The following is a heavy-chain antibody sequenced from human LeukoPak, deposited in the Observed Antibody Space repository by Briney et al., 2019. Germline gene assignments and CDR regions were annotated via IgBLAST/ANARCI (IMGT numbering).Heavy chain of an antibody. Sequence: SETLSVTCIVSGYSIISPFYWGWIRQSPGKGLEWIGNIYHSGSTYSNPSLRSRVTISVDTSKNQFSLKLNSVTAADTAVYYCARVSDDEYGGNSGANYFESWGQGTLVTVSS. J-gene: IGHJ4*02. CDR3: ARVSDDEYGGNSGANYFES. D-gene: IGHD4-23*01. CDR2: IYHSGST. V-gene: IGHV4-38-2*02. CDR1: GYSIISPFY.